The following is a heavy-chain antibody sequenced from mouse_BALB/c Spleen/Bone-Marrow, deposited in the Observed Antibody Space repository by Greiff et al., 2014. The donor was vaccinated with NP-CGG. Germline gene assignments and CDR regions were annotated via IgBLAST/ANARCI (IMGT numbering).Heavy chain of an antibody. V-gene: IGHV5-4*02. CDR2: ISDGGSYT. D-gene: IGHD2-14*01. CDR1: GFTFSDYY. CDR3: ARDRGVQGYAMDH. J-gene: IGHJ4*01. Sequence: EVNLVESGGGLVKPGGSLKLSCAASGFTFSDYYMYWVRQTPEKRLEWVATISDGGSYTYYPDSVKGRFTISRDIAKNNLYLQMSSLKSEDTAMYYCARDRGVQGYAMDHWGQGTSVTVSS.